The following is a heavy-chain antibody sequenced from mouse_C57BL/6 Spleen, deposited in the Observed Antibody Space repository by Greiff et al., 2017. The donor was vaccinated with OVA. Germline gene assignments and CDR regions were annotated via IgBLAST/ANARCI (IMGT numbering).Heavy chain of an antibody. D-gene: IGHD3-1*01. V-gene: IGHV1-59*01. CDR1: GYTFTSYW. Sequence: QVQLQQPGAELVRPGTSVKLSCKASGYTFTSYWMHWVKQRPGQGLEWIGVIDPSDSYTNYNQKFKGKATLTVDTSSSTAYMQLSSLTSEDSAVYYCARSPGSYYFDYWGQGTTLTVSS. CDR3: ARSPGSYYFDY. CDR2: IDPSDSYT. J-gene: IGHJ2*01.